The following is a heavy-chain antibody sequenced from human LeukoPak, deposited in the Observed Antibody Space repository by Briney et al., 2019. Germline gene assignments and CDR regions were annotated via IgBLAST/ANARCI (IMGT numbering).Heavy chain of an antibody. CDR1: GYTFISYF. Sequence: ASVKVSCKASGYTFISYFMHWVRQAPGQGLEWIGIINPSGGAPTYAQNFQGKVTMTRDTSTSTFSMELSSLRSEDTAVYYCARRSNIVTHDYYGMDVWGQGTTVTVSS. CDR2: INPSGGAP. V-gene: IGHV1-46*01. J-gene: IGHJ6*02. D-gene: IGHD3-16*02. CDR3: ARRSNIVTHDYYGMDV.